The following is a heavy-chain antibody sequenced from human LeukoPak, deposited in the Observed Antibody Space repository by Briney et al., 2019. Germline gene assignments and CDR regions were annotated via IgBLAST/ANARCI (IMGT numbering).Heavy chain of an antibody. J-gene: IGHJ3*02. D-gene: IGHD6-13*01. CDR3: AREGKLESHSDAFDM. V-gene: IGHV3-48*02. Sequence: GGSLRLSCAASGFTFSSYNMNWVRQAPGKGLEWVSYINSGSSSIYYADSVKGRFTISRDNAQNSLYLQMSSLRDDDTAVYYCAREGKLESHSDAFDMWGQGTMVTVSS. CDR1: GFTFSSYN. CDR2: INSGSSSI.